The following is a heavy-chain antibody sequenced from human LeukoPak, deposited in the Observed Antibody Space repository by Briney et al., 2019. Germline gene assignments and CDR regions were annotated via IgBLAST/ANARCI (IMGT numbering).Heavy chain of an antibody. CDR1: GGSNDNDAYY. CDR3: VTYRAGDENWFDP. J-gene: IGHJ5*02. V-gene: IGHV4-31*03. CDR2: ILHSGST. Sequence: SETLSLTCTVSGGSNDNDAYYWSWIRQLPGKGLEWLGYILHSGSTFYNPSVENRVTILLDTSENQFSLKLTSVTAADTALYYCVTYRAGDENWFDPWGQGILVTVSS. D-gene: IGHD2-21*01.